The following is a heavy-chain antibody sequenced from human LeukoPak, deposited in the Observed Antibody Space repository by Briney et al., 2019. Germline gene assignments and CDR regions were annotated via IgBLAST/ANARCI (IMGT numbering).Heavy chain of an antibody. CDR1: GGSFSGYY. J-gene: IGHJ6*02. CDR3: ARAPYYYGSGSQYGMDV. V-gene: IGHV4-34*01. D-gene: IGHD3-10*01. CDR2: INHSGST. Sequence: SETLSLTCAVYGGSFSGYYWSWIRQSPGKGLEWIGEINHSGSTNYSPSLKSRVTISVDTSKNQFSLKLSSVTAADTAVYYCARAPYYYGSGSQYGMDVWGQGTTVTVSS.